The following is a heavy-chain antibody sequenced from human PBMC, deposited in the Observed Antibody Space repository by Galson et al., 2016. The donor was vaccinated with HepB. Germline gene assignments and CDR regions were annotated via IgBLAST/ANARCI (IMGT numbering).Heavy chain of an antibody. CDR3: ARRGINWGFFDY. Sequence: SLRLSCAASGFTFNSHAMNWVRQAPGKGLEWVSTIRPSGDNTYYADSVKGRFTISRDISKNTLYLQMNSLRADDTALYYCARRGINWGFFDYWGQGTLVTVSS. J-gene: IGHJ4*02. CDR2: IRPSGDNT. CDR1: GFTFNSHA. D-gene: IGHD7-27*01. V-gene: IGHV3-23*01.